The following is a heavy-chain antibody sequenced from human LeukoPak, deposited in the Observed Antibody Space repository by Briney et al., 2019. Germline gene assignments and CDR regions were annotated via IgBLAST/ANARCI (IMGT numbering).Heavy chain of an antibody. J-gene: IGHJ4*02. CDR1: RGSFSGYH. CDR2: INHNGIT. D-gene: IGHD4-17*01. CDR3: ARGGDYGDLRYFDY. V-gene: IGHV4-34*01. Sequence: PSETLSLTCVVSRGSFSGYHWNWIRQPPGKGLEWIGEINHNGITSYNPSLKSRITISVDTSKNQLSLKLGSVTAADTAVYYCARGGDYGDLRYFDYWGQGTLVTVSS.